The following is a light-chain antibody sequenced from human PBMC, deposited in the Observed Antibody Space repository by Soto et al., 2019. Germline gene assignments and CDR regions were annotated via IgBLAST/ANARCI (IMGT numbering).Light chain of an antibody. V-gene: IGKV3-11*01. J-gene: IGKJ4*01. CDR2: DAS. CDR1: QSVSSY. Sequence: EIVLTQSPATLSLSPGERATLSCRASQSVSSYLAWYQQKPGQAPRLLIFDASSRAAGIPARFSGNGSGTDFTLTISSLEPQDFAIYYCQQRRSWPLTFGGGTKLEIK. CDR3: QQRRSWPLT.